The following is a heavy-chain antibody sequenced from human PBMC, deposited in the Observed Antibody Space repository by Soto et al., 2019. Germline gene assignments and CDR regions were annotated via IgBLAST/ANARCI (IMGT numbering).Heavy chain of an antibody. V-gene: IGHV4-59*01. CDR1: GGSISSYY. CDR2: IYYSGST. CDR3: AMHNWGLYNWFDP. J-gene: IGHJ5*02. Sequence: SETLSLTCTVSGGSISSYYWSWIRQPPGKGLEWIGYIYYSGSTNYNPSLKSRVTISVDTSKNQFSLKLSSVTAADTAVYYCAMHNWGLYNWFDPWGQGTLVTVSS. D-gene: IGHD1-1*01.